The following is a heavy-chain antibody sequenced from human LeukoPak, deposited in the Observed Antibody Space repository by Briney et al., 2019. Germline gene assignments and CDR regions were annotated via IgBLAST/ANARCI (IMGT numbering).Heavy chain of an antibody. CDR1: GYSFTSYS. J-gene: IGHJ1*01. D-gene: IGHD4-17*01. Sequence: GESLKTSCKGSGYSFTSYSIGWVRQMPGKGLEWMGIIYPGDSETRNSPSFQGPVTISADKSISPAYLPWSSLKASDTAMYYCARPLGYGDSGGFQHWGQGTLVTVSS. V-gene: IGHV5-51*01. CDR3: ARPLGYGDSGGFQH. CDR2: IYPGDSET.